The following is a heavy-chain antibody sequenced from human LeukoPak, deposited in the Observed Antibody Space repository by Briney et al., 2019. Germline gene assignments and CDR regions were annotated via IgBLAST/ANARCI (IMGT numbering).Heavy chain of an antibody. CDR3: ARGNSYYYDSSGWR. J-gene: IGHJ4*02. CDR2: INAGNGNT. CDR1: GYTFTSYA. Sequence: ASVKVSCKASGYTFTSYAMHWVRQAPGKKLEWMGWINAGNGNTKYSQKFQGRVTITRDTSASTAYMELSSLRSEDTAVYYCARGNSYYYDSSGWRWGQGTLVTVSS. V-gene: IGHV1-3*01. D-gene: IGHD3-22*01.